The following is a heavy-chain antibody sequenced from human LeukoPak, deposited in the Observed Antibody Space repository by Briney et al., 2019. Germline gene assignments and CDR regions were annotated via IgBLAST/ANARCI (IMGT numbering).Heavy chain of an antibody. CDR3: ARRGNSPEYYFDY. CDR1: GYSISSGYY. V-gene: IGHV4-38-2*01. D-gene: IGHD4-23*01. CDR2: IYHSGST. J-gene: IGHJ4*02. Sequence: SETLSLTCAVSGYSISSGYYWGWIRQPPGKGPEWIGSIYHSGSTYYNPSLKSRVTISVDTSKNQFSLKLSSVTAADTAVYYCARRGNSPEYYFDYWGQGTLVTVSS.